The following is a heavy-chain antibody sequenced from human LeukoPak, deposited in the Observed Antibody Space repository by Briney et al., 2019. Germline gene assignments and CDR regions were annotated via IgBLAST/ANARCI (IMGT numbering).Heavy chain of an antibody. J-gene: IGHJ3*02. V-gene: IGHV3-15*01. CDR2: IKSNSDGETT. CDR1: GFSISNAW. CDR3: TTDGASDI. Sequence: GWSLRLSCVASGFSISNAWLSWVRQAAGKGLEWVGRIKSNSDGETTDYAAPVKGRFTISKDDSKNTLYLQMNSLKTEDTAAYYCTTDGASDIWGQGTMLTVSS.